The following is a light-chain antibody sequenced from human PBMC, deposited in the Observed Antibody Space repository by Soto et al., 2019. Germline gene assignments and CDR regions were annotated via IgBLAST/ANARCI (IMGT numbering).Light chain of an antibody. J-gene: IGKJ5*01. CDR3: QQYYSSIT. V-gene: IGKV1-9*01. CDR1: QGISSF. CDR2: AAS. Sequence: IQFTQSPSSLSASVGDSVTITCRASQGISSFLAWYQQKPGKAPKHLIYAASTSQSGVPSRLSGSGSGTDFTLPISCLQSEDFATYYCQQYYSSITFGQGTRLEIK.